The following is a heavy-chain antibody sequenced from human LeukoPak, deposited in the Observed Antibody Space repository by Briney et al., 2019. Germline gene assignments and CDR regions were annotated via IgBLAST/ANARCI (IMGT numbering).Heavy chain of an antibody. V-gene: IGHV3-11*01. CDR2: ISSSGSTI. J-gene: IGHJ4*02. Sequence: GGSLRLSCAASGFTFSDYYMSWIRQAPGKGLEWVSYISSSGSTIYYADSVKGRFTISRDNAKNSLYLQMNSLRAEDTAVYYCAYTDIVVVVAATYLDYWGQGTLVTVSS. D-gene: IGHD2-15*01. CDR1: GFTFSDYY. CDR3: AYTDIVVVVAATYLDY.